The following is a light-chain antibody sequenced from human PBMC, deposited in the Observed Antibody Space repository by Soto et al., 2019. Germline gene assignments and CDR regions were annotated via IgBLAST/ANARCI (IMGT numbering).Light chain of an antibody. V-gene: IGLV2-14*01. J-gene: IGLJ1*01. CDR3: SSYASSNTLYV. CDR2: DVS. Sequence: QSALTQPASVSGSPGQSITISCTGTSSDVGSYNYVSWYQQHPGKAPKLMIYDVSNRPSGVSNRFSGSKSGNMASLTISGLQAEDEADYYCSSYASSNTLYVFGTGTKLTVL. CDR1: SSDVGSYNY.